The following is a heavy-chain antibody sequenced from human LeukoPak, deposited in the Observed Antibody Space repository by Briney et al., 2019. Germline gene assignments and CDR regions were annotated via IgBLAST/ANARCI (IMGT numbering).Heavy chain of an antibody. D-gene: IGHD3-3*01. CDR1: GGTFSSYA. J-gene: IGHJ4*02. V-gene: IGHV1-69*06. CDR3: ARAYDFWSGYYFDY. Sequence: GASVKVSCKASGGTFSSYAISWVRQAPGQGLEWMGGIIPIFGTANYAQKFQGRVTITADKSTSTAYMELSSLRSEDTAVYYCARAYDFWSGYYFDYWGQGTLVTVSS. CDR2: IIPIFGTA.